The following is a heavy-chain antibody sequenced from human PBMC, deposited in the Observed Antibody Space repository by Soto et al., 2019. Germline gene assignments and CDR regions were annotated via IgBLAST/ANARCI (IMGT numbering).Heavy chain of an antibody. CDR3: AKAACSGGSCSNWFDP. V-gene: IGHV3-23*01. Sequence: GGSMRLSCAASGFTFSSYAMSWVRQAPGKGLEWVSAISGSGGSTYYADSVKGRFTISRDNFKNTLYLQMNSLRAEDTAVYYCAKAACSGGSCSNWFDPWGQGTLVTVSS. CDR1: GFTFSSYA. D-gene: IGHD2-15*01. CDR2: ISGSGGST. J-gene: IGHJ5*02.